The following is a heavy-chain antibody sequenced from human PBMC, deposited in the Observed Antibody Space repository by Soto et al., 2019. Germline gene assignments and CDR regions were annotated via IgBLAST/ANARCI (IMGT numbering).Heavy chain of an antibody. CDR2: IYYSGST. V-gene: IGHV4-59*01. CDR3: ARIRGIEDIVLMAPGHNYYYMDV. Sequence: SETLSLTCTVSGGSISSYYWSWIRQPPGKGLEWIGYIYYSGSTNYNPSLKSRVTISVDTSKNQFSLKLSSVTAADTAVYYCARIRGIEDIVLMAPGHNYYYMDVWGKGTTVTVSS. CDR1: GGSISSYY. J-gene: IGHJ6*03. D-gene: IGHD2-8*01.